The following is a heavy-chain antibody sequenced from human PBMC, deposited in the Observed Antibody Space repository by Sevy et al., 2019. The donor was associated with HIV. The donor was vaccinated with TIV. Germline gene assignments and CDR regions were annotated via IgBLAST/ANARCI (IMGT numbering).Heavy chain of an antibody. D-gene: IGHD2-15*01. Sequence: GGSLRLSCAASGFTFSSYAMSWVRQAPGKGLEWVSAISGSGGSTYYADSVKGRFTISRDNCKNTLYLQMNSLRAEDTAVYYCAKALFRSGYCSGGSGYRDGPDFDYWGQGTLVTVSS. J-gene: IGHJ4*02. V-gene: IGHV3-23*01. CDR3: AKALFRSGYCSGGSGYRDGPDFDY. CDR2: ISGSGGST. CDR1: GFTFSSYA.